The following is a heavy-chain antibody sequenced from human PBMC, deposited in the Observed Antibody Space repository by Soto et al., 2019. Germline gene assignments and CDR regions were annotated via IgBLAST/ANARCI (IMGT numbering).Heavy chain of an antibody. D-gene: IGHD6-6*01. V-gene: IGHV4-31*03. CDR2: IYYSGST. Sequence: SETLSLTCTVSGGSISSGGYYWSWIRQHPGKGLEWIGYIYYSGSTYYNPSLKSRVTISVDTSKNQFSLKLSSVTAADTAVYYCARASARPPHNWFDPWGQGTLVTVSS. CDR3: ARASARPPHNWFDP. J-gene: IGHJ5*02. CDR1: GGSISSGGYY.